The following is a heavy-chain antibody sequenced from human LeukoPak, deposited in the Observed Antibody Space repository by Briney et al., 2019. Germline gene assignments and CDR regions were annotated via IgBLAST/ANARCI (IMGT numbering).Heavy chain of an antibody. CDR3: ARAPTIFGRGDY. V-gene: IGHV4-34*01. J-gene: IGHJ4*02. CDR1: GGSFSGYY. D-gene: IGHD3-3*01. CDR2: INHSGST. Sequence: PSETLSLTCAVYGGSFSGYYWSWIRQPPGKGLEWIGEINHSGSTNYNPSLKSRVTISVDTSKNQFSLKLSSVTAADTAVYYCARAPTIFGRGDYWGQGTLVTVSS.